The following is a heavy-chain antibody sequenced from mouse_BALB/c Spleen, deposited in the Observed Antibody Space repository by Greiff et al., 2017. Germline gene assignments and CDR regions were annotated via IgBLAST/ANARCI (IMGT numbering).Heavy chain of an antibody. V-gene: IGHV7-3*02. J-gene: IGHJ2*01. CDR1: GFTFTDYY. D-gene: IGHD1-1*01. Sequence: EVKLVESGGGLVQPGGSLRLSCATSGFTFTDYYMSWVRQPPGKALEWLGCIRNKANGYTAEYSASVKGRYTISRDNSQSILYLQMNTLRAEDSSAYYYARDYYGSSLDYWGQGTTLTVSS. CDR3: ARDYYGSSLDY. CDR2: IRNKANGYTA.